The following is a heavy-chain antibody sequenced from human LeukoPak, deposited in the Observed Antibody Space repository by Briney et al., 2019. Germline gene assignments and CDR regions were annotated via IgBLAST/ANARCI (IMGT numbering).Heavy chain of an antibody. V-gene: IGHV4-30-4*01. D-gene: IGHD5-24*01. Sequence: SQTLSLTCNVSGGSISSANMYWSWIRQPPGKGLEWIGYISYSGSTYYNASLKSRVTISFDTSNNRFSLKLTSMTAADTAIYFCARVDMATIFDYWGQGALVTVST. CDR1: GGSISSANMY. CDR2: ISYSGST. CDR3: ARVDMATIFDY. J-gene: IGHJ4*02.